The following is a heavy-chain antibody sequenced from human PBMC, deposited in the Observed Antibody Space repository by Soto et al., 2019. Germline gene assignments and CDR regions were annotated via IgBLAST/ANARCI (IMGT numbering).Heavy chain of an antibody. J-gene: IGHJ4*02. Sequence: ASVKVSCKASGYTFTGYYMHWVRQAPGQGLEWMGWINPNSGGTNYAQKFQGWVTMTRDTSISTAYMELSRLRSDDTAVYYCARGLSQLLWFGELSEYFDYWGQGTLVTVSS. V-gene: IGHV1-2*04. CDR1: GYTFTGYY. D-gene: IGHD3-10*01. CDR3: ARGLSQLLWFGELSEYFDY. CDR2: INPNSGGT.